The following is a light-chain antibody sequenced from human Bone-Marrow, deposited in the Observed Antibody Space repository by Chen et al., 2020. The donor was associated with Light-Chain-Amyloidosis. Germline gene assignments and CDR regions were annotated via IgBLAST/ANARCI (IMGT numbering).Light chain of an antibody. J-gene: IGKJ4*01. CDR1: QTISSNY. Sequence: EIVLTQSPGTLSLSTGEGANLACRASQTISSNYLTWYQQKFGQAPRLLIYGSSSRATGIPDRFTGSGSGTDFTLTISRLEPGDFAMYYCQQYGTSPLTFGGGTKVEIK. V-gene: IGKV3-20*01. CDR3: QQYGTSPLT. CDR2: GSS.